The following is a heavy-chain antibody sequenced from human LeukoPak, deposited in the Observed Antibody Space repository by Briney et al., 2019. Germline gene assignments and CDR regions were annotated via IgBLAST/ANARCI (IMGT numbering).Heavy chain of an antibody. J-gene: IGHJ6*03. CDR2: IYYRVTS. Sequence: SSETLSLTCTVSGDSISTYYWSWIREPPGMGLEWIGYIYYRVTSDYNPSLKSRVTMSVDMSTRQISLKLSSVTAADTAVYYCARAGGASAYYDYYMDFWGKGTTVTVSS. CDR3: ARAGGASAYYDYYMDF. D-gene: IGHD3-16*01. CDR1: GDSISTYY. V-gene: IGHV4-59*12.